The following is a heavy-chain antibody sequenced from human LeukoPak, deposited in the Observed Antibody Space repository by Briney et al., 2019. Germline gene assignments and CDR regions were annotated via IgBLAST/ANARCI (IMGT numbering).Heavy chain of an antibody. D-gene: IGHD6-19*01. CDR2: IYSGGST. J-gene: IGHJ3*02. CDR3: AGGTQWLGHTGAFDI. CDR1: GFTVSSNY. V-gene: IGHV3-53*01. Sequence: PGGSLRLSCAASGFTVSSNYMSWVRQAPGKGLEWVSVIYSGGSTYFSDSVKGRFTLSRDNSKNTLYLQMNSLRAEDTAVYYCAGGTQWLGHTGAFDIWGQGTMVTVSS.